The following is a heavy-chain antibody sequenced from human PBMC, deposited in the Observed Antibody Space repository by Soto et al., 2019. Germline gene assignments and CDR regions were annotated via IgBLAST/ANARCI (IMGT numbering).Heavy chain of an antibody. J-gene: IGHJ6*02. CDR1: GFTVSSNY. D-gene: IGHD3-10*01. V-gene: IGHV3-53*01. CDR2: IYSGGST. CDR3: AKDLHWFAMDV. Sequence: GVLRLSCAASGFTVSSNYMSWVRQAPGKGLERVSVIYSGGSTYYADSMKGRFTISRDNSMNTLYLQMNSLRADDTAIYYCAKDLHWFAMDVWGQGTTVTVSS.